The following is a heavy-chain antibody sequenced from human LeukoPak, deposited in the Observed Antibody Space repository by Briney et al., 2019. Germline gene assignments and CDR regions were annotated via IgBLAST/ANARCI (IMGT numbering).Heavy chain of an antibody. V-gene: IGHV7-4-1*02. CDR3: ARVGVITMIVVLIGDAFDI. J-gene: IGHJ3*02. Sequence: ASVKVSCKACGYTFTNYAMHGVRQAPGQGLEWMGWINTNTGNPTYAQDFTGRFVFSLDTSVSTAHLQISSLKAEDTAVYYCARVGVITMIVVLIGDAFDIRGQGTMVTVSS. CDR2: INTNTGNP. CDR1: GYTFTNYA. D-gene: IGHD3-22*01.